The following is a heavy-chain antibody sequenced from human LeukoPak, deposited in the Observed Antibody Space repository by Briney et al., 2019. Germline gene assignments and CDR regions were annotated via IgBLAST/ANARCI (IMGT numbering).Heavy chain of an antibody. Sequence: GGSLTLSCTASGFTFSSYSMNWARQAPGKGLEGVSSIRSSSSYIYYADSVKRRFTISRDNAKNSLYLQMNSLRAEDTAVYYCASEWLAQGAFDIWGQGTMVTVSS. D-gene: IGHD6-19*01. CDR3: ASEWLAQGAFDI. CDR2: IRSSSSYI. J-gene: IGHJ3*02. V-gene: IGHV3-21*01. CDR1: GFTFSSYS.